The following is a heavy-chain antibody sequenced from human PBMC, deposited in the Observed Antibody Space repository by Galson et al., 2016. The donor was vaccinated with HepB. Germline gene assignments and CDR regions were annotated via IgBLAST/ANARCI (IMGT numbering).Heavy chain of an antibody. CDR1: GFTSSSYW. V-gene: IGHV3-7*03. Sequence: SLRLSCAASGFTSSSYWMSWVRQPPGKGLEWVAMINQDGSENYYVDSVKGRFTISRDNAKNSLFPQMNSLRAEETAIYYCARVGPPPEGYPSHWGGMDVWCQGTTVTVSS. CDR2: INQDGSEN. CDR3: ARVGPPPEGYPSHWGGMDV. D-gene: IGHD3-16*01. J-gene: IGHJ6*02.